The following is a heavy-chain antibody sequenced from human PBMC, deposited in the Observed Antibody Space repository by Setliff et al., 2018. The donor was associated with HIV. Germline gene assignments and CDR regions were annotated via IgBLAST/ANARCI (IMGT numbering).Heavy chain of an antibody. CDR2: IYPDDSDT. Sequence: PGESLKISCKGSGYSFTSYWVAWVRQMPGKGLEWMGIIYPDDSDTRYSPSFQDQVTISVDKSISTAYLQWSSLKASDTAMYYCARTKSVTIFGVLHDSGMDVWGQGTTVTVSS. CDR3: ARTKSVTIFGVLHDSGMDV. V-gene: IGHV5-51*01. J-gene: IGHJ6*02. CDR1: GYSFTSYW. D-gene: IGHD3-3*01.